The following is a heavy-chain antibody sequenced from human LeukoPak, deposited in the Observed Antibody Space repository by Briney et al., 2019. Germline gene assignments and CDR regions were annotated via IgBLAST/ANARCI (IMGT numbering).Heavy chain of an antibody. V-gene: IGHV3-23*01. CDR2: ISGSDGGT. CDR1: GFTFSSYA. Sequence: GGSLRLSCAASGFTFSSYAMSWVRQAPGKGLEWVSAISGSDGGTYYADSVKGRFTISRDNSKNTLYLQMNSLRAEDTAVYYCAKAGYSSGWYGGDYWGQGTLVTVSS. D-gene: IGHD6-19*01. CDR3: AKAGYSSGWYGGDY. J-gene: IGHJ4*02.